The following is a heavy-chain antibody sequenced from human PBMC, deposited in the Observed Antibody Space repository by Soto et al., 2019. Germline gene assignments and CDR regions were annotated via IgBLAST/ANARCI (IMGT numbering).Heavy chain of an antibody. Sequence: QVQLQESGPGLVKPSETLSLTCVVSGGSLSSYYWSWIRQPPGKGLEWIGYIYYSGSTNYNPSLKSRVTISVDTSKNQFSLKLSSVTAADTAVYYCARTWGSKNDYWGRGPLVTVSS. V-gene: IGHV4-59*01. CDR2: IYYSGST. J-gene: IGHJ4*02. CDR3: ARTWGSKNDY. D-gene: IGHD3-16*01. CDR1: GGSLSSYY.